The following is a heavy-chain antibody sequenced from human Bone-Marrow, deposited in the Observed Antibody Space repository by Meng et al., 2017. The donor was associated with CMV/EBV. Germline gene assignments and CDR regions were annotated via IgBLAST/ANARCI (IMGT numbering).Heavy chain of an antibody. J-gene: IGHJ6*02. CDR1: GYTFTSYY. D-gene: IGHD6-6*01. CDR3: ARVLQSIAARDPPPYYYYGMDV. V-gene: IGHV1-46*01. CDR2: INPSGGST. Sequence: ASVKVSCKASGYTFTSYYMHWVRQAPGQGLEWMGIINPSGGSTSYAQKFQGRVTMTRDTSTSTVYMELSSLRSEDTAAYYCARVLQSIAARDPPPYYYYGMDVWGQGTTVTVSS.